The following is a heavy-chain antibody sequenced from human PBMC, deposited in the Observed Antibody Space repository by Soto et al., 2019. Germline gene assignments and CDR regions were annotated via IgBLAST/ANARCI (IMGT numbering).Heavy chain of an antibody. J-gene: IGHJ4*02. D-gene: IGHD6-19*01. CDR1: GFTFSSSV. Sequence: PGGSLKLSCVGSGFTFSSSVLSWVRQAPGKGLEWVSGISGGGSTKYYADSVKGRFTISRDNSKNTLYLQMDSLRAEDTALYHRAKGAVRGSRVYFDYWGQGALVTVFS. CDR3: AKGAVRGSRVYFDY. V-gene: IGHV3-23*01. CDR2: ISGGGSTK.